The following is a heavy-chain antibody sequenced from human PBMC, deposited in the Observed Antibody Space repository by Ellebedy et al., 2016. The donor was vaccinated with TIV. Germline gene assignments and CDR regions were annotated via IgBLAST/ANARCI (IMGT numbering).Heavy chain of an antibody. CDR3: VREERITMVRGVVSPGLGMDV. CDR2: MYYSGTT. D-gene: IGHD3-10*01. V-gene: IGHV4-39*07. J-gene: IGHJ6*02. Sequence: MPSETLSLTCSVSGGSITGVAYYRGWIRQPPGKGLEWIGSMYYSGTTYNNPSLQSRISLSLDTSKNQFSLNLNSVTAADTATYYCVREERITMVRGVVSPGLGMDVWGQGTTVTVTS. CDR1: GGSITGVAYY.